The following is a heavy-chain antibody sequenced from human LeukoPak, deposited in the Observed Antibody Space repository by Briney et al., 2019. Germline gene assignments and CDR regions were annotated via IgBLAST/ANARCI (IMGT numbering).Heavy chain of an antibody. CDR1: GYTFSSYA. D-gene: IGHD6-13*01. V-gene: IGHV1-69*06. Sequence: GASVKVSCKASGYTFSSYAISWVRQAPGQGLEWMGGIIPIFGPANYAQKFQGRVTITAGKSTSTAYMERSSLRSEDTAVYYCARGRPTTSIAAAGVNWFDPWGQGTLVTVSS. CDR3: ARGRPTTSIAAAGVNWFDP. CDR2: IIPIFGPA. J-gene: IGHJ5*02.